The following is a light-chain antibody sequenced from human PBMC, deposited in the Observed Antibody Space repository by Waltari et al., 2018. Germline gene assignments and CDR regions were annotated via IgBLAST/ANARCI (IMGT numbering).Light chain of an antibody. J-gene: IGKJ1*01. V-gene: IGKV1-39*01. CDR3: QQSYSTPRT. CDR2: AGS. Sequence: DIQMTQSPSSLSASVGDRVTITCRASQRISSYLNWYPQKPGKAPKLLIYAGSSLQSGVPSTFSGSGAGTDFTLTISSLQPDDFAADYCQQSYSTPRTFGQGTKVEIK. CDR1: QRISSY.